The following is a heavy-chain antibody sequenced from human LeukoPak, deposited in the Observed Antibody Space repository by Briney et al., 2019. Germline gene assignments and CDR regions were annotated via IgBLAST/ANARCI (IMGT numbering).Heavy chain of an antibody. Sequence: GGSLRLSCVASGFTFRNHAMPGARQPPEKGLNWVSTVSASGDSTYSADSVQGRFSISRDNSKSILYLEMNSLRVEDTAIYYCAREFAFGNILTTIKRGIDYWGQGSLVIVSS. CDR1: GFTFRNHA. D-gene: IGHD5-24*01. CDR2: VSASGDST. J-gene: IGHJ4*02. CDR3: AREFAFGNILTTIKRGIDY. V-gene: IGHV3-23*01.